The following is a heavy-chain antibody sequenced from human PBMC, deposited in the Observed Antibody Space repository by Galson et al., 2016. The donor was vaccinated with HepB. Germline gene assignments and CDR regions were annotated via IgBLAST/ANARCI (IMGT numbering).Heavy chain of an antibody. V-gene: IGHV1-69*13. D-gene: IGHD5-24*01. CDR2: IIPLYGTA. CDR1: GGTFNSYA. J-gene: IGHJ6*02. Sequence: SVKVSCKASGGTFNSYAISWVRQAPGQGLEWMGGIIPLYGTANSAQKFQGRVTIIADESTSTAYMELSSLRSEDTAMYYCARVRDGYNRYFYYGMDVWGQGTTVTVAS. CDR3: ARVRDGYNRYFYYGMDV.